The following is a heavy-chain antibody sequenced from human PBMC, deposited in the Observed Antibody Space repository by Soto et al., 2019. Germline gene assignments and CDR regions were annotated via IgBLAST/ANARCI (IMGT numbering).Heavy chain of an antibody. V-gene: IGHV1-18*01. D-gene: IGHD3-10*01. CDR2: ISAYNGNT. CDR1: GYTFTSYG. Sequence: QVQLVQSGAEVKKPGASVKVSCKASGYTFTSYGISWVRQAPGQGLEWMGWISAYNGNTNYAQKLQGRVTMTTDTTTSTDYRELRSLRSDDTAVYYCARDLSPPYYYGAGTQPWGQGTLVTVSS. CDR3: ARDLSPPYYYGAGTQP. J-gene: IGHJ4*02.